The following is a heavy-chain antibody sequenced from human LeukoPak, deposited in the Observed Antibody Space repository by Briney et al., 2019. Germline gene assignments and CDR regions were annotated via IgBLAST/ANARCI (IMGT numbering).Heavy chain of an antibody. D-gene: IGHD3-22*01. J-gene: IGHJ4*02. Sequence: GGSLRLSCAASGFTFSSYGMHWVRQAPGKGLGWVAFIRYDGSNKYYADSVKGRFTISRDNFKNTLYLQMNSLRAEDTAVYYCASMEHYYDSSGYSIDYWGQGTLVTVSS. CDR1: GFTFSSYG. V-gene: IGHV3-30*02. CDR3: ASMEHYYDSSGYSIDY. CDR2: IRYDGSNK.